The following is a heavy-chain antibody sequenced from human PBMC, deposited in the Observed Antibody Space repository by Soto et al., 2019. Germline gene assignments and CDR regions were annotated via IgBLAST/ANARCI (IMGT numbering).Heavy chain of an antibody. D-gene: IGHD1-1*01. V-gene: IGHV5-51*01. CDR3: TRQARANVRWFDP. CDR2: IYPGDSDT. CDR1: GYSFTTYW. Sequence: PGESLKISCKASGYSFTTYWIGWVRQMPGKGLEWMGIIYPGDSDTRYSPSFQGQVTISVDKSTNTAYLQWTSLQASDTAMYYCTRQARANVRWFDPWGQGTLVTVSS. J-gene: IGHJ5*02.